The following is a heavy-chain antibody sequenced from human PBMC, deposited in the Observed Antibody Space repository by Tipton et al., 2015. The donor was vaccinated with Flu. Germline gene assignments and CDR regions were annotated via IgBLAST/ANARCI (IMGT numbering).Heavy chain of an antibody. D-gene: IGHD5-12*01. CDR3: ARHRGVASITSHDAFDF. Sequence: EVQLVQSGAVVKKPGESLRISCKASGYTFTSHWIGWVRQRPGKGPEWMGIIYPGDSDTRYSPSFQGQVTLSVDKSINTAYLQWSSLEASDSAMYFCARHRGVASITSHDAFDFWGRGTMVTVSS. V-gene: IGHV5-51*01. CDR2: IYPGDSDT. CDR1: GYTFTSHW. J-gene: IGHJ3*01.